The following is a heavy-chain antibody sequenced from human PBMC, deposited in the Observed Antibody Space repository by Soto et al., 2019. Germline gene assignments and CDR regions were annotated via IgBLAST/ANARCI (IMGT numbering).Heavy chain of an antibody. D-gene: IGHD6-6*01. Sequence: SETLSLTCTVSGGSISSGGYYWSWIRQHPGKGLEWIGYIYYSGRTYYNPSLHSRVSIAVDTTENQFSLKLTSVTAADTSVYYRARGSFSSSSSLFDPWGRGTLVTVSS. CDR2: IYYSGRT. V-gene: IGHV4-31*03. CDR3: ARGSFSSSSSLFDP. CDR1: GGSISSGGYY. J-gene: IGHJ5*02.